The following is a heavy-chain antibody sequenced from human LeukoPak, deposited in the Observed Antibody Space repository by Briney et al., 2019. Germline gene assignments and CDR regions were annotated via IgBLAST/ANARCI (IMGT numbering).Heavy chain of an antibody. CDR3: ARDPLKRAFDI. Sequence: GGSLRLSCAAYGFTFSSYSMNWVRQAPGKGLEWVSSISSTSSYIYYADSVKGRFTISRDNAKNSLYLQMNSLRAEDTAVYYRARDPLKRAFDIWGQGTMVTVSS. V-gene: IGHV3-21*01. CDR1: GFTFSSYS. J-gene: IGHJ3*02. CDR2: ISSTSSYI.